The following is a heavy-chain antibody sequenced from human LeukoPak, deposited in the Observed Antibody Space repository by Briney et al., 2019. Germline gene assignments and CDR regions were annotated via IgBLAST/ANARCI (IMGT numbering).Heavy chain of an antibody. D-gene: IGHD6-19*01. V-gene: IGHV4-38-2*01. CDR3: ARGTAVPGSKTDQYYFDY. CDR1: GGSFSGYY. Sequence: PSETLSLTCAVSGGSFSGYYWGWIRQPPGKGLEWIGNIYHSGSTYYNPSLKSRVTISVDTSKNQFSLRLSSVTAADTAVYYCARGTAVPGSKTDQYYFDYWGQGTLVTVSS. J-gene: IGHJ4*02. CDR2: IYHSGST.